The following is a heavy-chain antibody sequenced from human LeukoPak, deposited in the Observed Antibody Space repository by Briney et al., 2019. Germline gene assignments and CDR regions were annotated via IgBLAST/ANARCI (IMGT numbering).Heavy chain of an antibody. V-gene: IGHV3-30-3*01. CDR2: ISYDGSNK. Sequence: GGSLRLSCAASGFTFSSYAMHWVRQAPGKGLEWVAVISYDGSNKYYADSVKGRFTISRDNSKNTLYLQMNSLRAEDTAVYYCARGNFRLVVVIPYYFDYWGQGTLVTVSS. D-gene: IGHD3-22*01. CDR1: GFTFSSYA. CDR3: ARGNFRLVVVIPYYFDY. J-gene: IGHJ4*02.